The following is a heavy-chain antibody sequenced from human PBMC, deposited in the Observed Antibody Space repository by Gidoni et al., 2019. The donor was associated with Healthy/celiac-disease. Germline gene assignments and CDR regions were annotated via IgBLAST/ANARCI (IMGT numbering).Heavy chain of an antibody. V-gene: IGHV1-18*01. CDR3: ARVYGGSLGPCGY. CDR2: IRAYTGKT. D-gene: IGHD4-17*01. J-gene: IGHJ4*02. CDR1: GYTFTSYG. Sequence: QVQLVQSGAAVKKPGASVTVSCKSSGYTFTSYGISWVRQAPGQGLDWMGWIRAYTGKTNYEQKRQGRVTMTTDTSTSTAYMELRSLRSDDTAVYYCARVYGGSLGPCGYWGQGTLVTVSS.